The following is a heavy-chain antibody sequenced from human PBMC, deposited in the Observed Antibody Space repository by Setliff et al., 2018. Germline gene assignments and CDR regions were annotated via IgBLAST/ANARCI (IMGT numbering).Heavy chain of an antibody. Sequence: ASVKVSCKVSGYTLTELSRHWVRQAPGKGLEWMGGFDPEDGETIYAQKFQGRVTMTRDTSTSTVYMGLSSLRSEDTAVYYCARVLHSGSYDDPLDYWGQGTLVTVSS. J-gene: IGHJ4*02. CDR2: FDPEDGET. CDR1: GYTLTELS. V-gene: IGHV1-24*01. CDR3: ARVLHSGSYDDPLDY. D-gene: IGHD1-26*01.